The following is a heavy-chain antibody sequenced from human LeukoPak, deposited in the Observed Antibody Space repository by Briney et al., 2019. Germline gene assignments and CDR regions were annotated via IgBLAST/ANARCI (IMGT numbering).Heavy chain of an antibody. CDR2: ISSSSSYI. CDR3: AREGDNRDAFDI. J-gene: IGHJ3*02. CDR1: GFTFSSYI. Sequence: GGSLRLSCAASGFTFSSYIMNWVRQAPGKGLEWVSSISSSSSYIYYADSVKGRFTISRDNAKNSLYLQMNSLRAEDTAVYYCAREGDNRDAFDIWGQGTMVTVSS. D-gene: IGHD3-9*01. V-gene: IGHV3-21*01.